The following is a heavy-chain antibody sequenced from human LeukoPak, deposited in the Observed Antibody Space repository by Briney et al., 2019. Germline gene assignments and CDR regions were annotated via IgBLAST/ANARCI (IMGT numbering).Heavy chain of an antibody. V-gene: IGHV1-18*01. CDR1: GYTFTSYG. Sequence: GASVKVSCKASGYTFTSYGISWVRQAPGQGLEWMGWISAYSGNTNYAQKLQGRVTMTTDTSTSTAYMELRSLRSDDTAVYYCARHNYDILTGYYPYYYYYMDVWGKGTTVTISS. CDR2: ISAYSGNT. CDR3: ARHNYDILTGYYPYYYYYMDV. J-gene: IGHJ6*03. D-gene: IGHD3-9*01.